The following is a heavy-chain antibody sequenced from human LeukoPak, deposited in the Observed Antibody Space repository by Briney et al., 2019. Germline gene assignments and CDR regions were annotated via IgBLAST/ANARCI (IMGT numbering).Heavy chain of an antibody. J-gene: IGHJ4*02. Sequence: GESLKISCQGSGYSFTSYWIGWVRQMPGKGLEWMGIIYPGDSDTRYSPSFQGQVTISADKSISTAYLQWSSLKASDTAMYYCATALNREYYDFWSGYYYYWGQGTLVTVSS. CDR1: GYSFTSYW. D-gene: IGHD3-3*01. CDR3: ATALNREYYDFWSGYYYY. V-gene: IGHV5-51*01. CDR2: IYPGDSDT.